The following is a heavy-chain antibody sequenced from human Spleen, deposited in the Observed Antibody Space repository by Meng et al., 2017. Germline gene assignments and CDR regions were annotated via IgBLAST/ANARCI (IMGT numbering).Heavy chain of an antibody. CDR3: AHGWAFDY. CDR1: GDRVSGNSAA. D-gene: IGHD6-19*01. CDR2: TYYRSEWYN. J-gene: IGHJ4*02. Sequence: QVQLQQSGPGRVEPSQTLSLTCAISGDRVSGNSAAWNWIRQSPSRGLEWLGRTYYRSEWYNDYAVSVQGRITINADTSMNQFSLQLNSVTPEDTAVYYCAHGWAFDYWGQGTLVTVSS. V-gene: IGHV6-1*01.